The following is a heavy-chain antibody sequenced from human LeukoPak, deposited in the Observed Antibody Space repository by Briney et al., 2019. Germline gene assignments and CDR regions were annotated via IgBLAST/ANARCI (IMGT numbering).Heavy chain of an antibody. CDR3: AKAPCSGGSCNLFQH. D-gene: IGHD2-15*01. J-gene: IGHJ1*01. CDR2: ISSSGSTI. Sequence: PGGSLRLSCAASGFTFSSYEMIWVRQAPGKGLEWVSYISSSGSTIYYADSVKGRFTISRDNSKNTLYLQMNSLRAEDTAVYYCAKAPCSGGSCNLFQHWGRGTLVTVSS. CDR1: GFTFSSYE. V-gene: IGHV3-48*03.